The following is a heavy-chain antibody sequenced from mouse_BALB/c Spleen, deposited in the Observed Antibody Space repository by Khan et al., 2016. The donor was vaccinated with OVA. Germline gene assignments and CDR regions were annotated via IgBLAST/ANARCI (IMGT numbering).Heavy chain of an antibody. CDR3: ARGYYGDPFAY. V-gene: IGHV5-4*02. CDR1: GFTFSDYY. J-gene: IGHJ3*01. D-gene: IGHD2-13*01. Sequence: LVESGGGLVKPGGSLKLSCAASGFTFSDYYMYWVRQTPEKRLEWLATISDGGSYTYYPDSVKGRFTISRDDAKNNLYLQMNSLRSEDTAMYYCARGYYGDPFAYWGQGTLVTISA. CDR2: ISDGGSYT.